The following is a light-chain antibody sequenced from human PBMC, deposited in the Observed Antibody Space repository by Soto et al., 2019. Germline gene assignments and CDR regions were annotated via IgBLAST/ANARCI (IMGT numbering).Light chain of an antibody. CDR2: EVN. V-gene: IGLV2-8*01. CDR1: NXDIVGYIY. J-gene: IGLJ1*01. Sequence: QSVLTQPPSASGSPGKSVTISCTGTNXDIVGYIYVSCYRQYSGEAPKLLIYEVNKRSSGVPDRFSGSKSGNTASLTVSGLQADDEDHYYCSSYSGTNNFGVCGPGTKFIIL. CDR3: SSYSGTNNFGV.